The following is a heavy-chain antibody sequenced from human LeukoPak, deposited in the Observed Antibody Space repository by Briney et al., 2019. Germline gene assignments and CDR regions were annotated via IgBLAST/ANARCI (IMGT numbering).Heavy chain of an antibody. CDR2: IYHSGST. CDR3: ARMGGPSVGTAMVTAFDY. CDR1: GYSISSGYY. Sequence: SETLSLTCTVSGYSISSGYYWGWIRQPPGKGLEWIGSIYHSGSTYYNPSLKSRVTISVDTSKNQFSLKLSSVTAADTAVYYCARMGGPSVGTAMVTAFDYWGQGTLVTVSS. D-gene: IGHD5-18*01. J-gene: IGHJ4*02. V-gene: IGHV4-38-2*02.